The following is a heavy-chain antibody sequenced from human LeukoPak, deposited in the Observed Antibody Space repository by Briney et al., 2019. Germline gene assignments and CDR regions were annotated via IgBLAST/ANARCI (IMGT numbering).Heavy chain of an antibody. CDR1: GGSFSAYY. CDR3: ARQNGYFEWSPLRYYGMDV. CDR2: ISHSGGT. J-gene: IGHJ6*04. D-gene: IGHD3-9*01. Sequence: PSETLSLTCAVYGGSFSAYYWSWIRQPPGKGLEWIGEISHSGGTNYNPSLKSRVTISVDTSKDQFPLKLSSVTAADTGVYYCARQNGYFEWSPLRYYGMDVWGKGTTVTVSS. V-gene: IGHV4-34*01.